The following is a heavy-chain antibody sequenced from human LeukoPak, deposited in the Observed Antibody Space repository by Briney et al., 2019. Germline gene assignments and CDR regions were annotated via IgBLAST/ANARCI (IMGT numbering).Heavy chain of an antibody. Sequence: GASVKVSCKASAYTFTGYYMQWVRQAPGQGLEWMGWINPNSGGTNYAQKFQGWVTMTRDTSISTAYMELSRLRSDDTAVYYCARGRGKPGIAVAVPPTTDVWGQGTTVTVSS. CDR1: AYTFTGYY. CDR2: INPNSGGT. V-gene: IGHV1-2*04. CDR3: ARGRGKPGIAVAVPPTTDV. D-gene: IGHD6-19*01. J-gene: IGHJ6*02.